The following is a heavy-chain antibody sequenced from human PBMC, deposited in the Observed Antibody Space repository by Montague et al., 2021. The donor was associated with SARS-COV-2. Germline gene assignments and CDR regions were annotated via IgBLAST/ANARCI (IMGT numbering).Heavy chain of an antibody. Sequence: TLSLTCTVSGGSISSGSYYWSWIRQPAGKGLEWIGRIYTSGSTNYNPSLKNRVTISVDTSKNQFSLKLSSVTAADTAVYYCARDPLYYYDSSGLLLDWYFDLWGRGTLVTVSS. J-gene: IGHJ2*01. V-gene: IGHV4-61*02. CDR1: GGSISSGSYY. CDR2: IYTSGST. CDR3: ARDPLYYYDSSGLLLDWYFDL. D-gene: IGHD3-22*01.